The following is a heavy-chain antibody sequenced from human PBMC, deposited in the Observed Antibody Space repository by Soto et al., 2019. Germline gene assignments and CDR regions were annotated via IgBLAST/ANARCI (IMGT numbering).Heavy chain of an antibody. CDR1: GFTFTRYS. V-gene: IGHV3-21*06. J-gene: IGHJ4*02. Sequence: GGSLRLSCSASGFTFTRYSMNWVRQAPGKGLEWVASISSTTNYIYYGESLKGRLTISRDNAKNSMYLQMNTLRAEDTAVYYCARESEDLSSNLDYWGQGTLVTVSS. CDR2: ISSTTNYI. CDR3: ARESEDLSSNLDY.